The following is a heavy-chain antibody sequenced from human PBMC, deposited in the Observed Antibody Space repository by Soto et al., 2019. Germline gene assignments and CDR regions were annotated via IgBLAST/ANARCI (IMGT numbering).Heavy chain of an antibody. CDR2: ISSSGSTI. CDR3: ARQYYDFWSGPDYYYYMDV. CDR1: GFTFSDYY. Sequence: WGSLRLSCAASGFTFSDYYMSWIRQAPGKGLEWVSYISSSGSTIYYADSVKGRFTISRDNAKNSLYLQMNSLRAEDTAVYYCARQYYDFWSGPDYYYYMDVWGKGTTVTVSS. D-gene: IGHD3-3*01. J-gene: IGHJ6*03. V-gene: IGHV3-11*01.